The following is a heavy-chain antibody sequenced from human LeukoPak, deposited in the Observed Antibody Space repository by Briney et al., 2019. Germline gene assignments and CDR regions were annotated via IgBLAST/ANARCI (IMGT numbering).Heavy chain of an antibody. V-gene: IGHV4-34*01. Sequence: SETLSLTCAVYGGSFSGYYWSWIRQPPGKGLEWIGEINHSGSTNYNPSLKSRVTISVDTSKNQFSLKLSSVTAADTAVYYCAIIRVDTAMNRFDPWGQGTLVTVSS. CDR3: AIIRVDTAMNRFDP. CDR2: INHSGST. D-gene: IGHD5-18*01. CDR1: GGSFSGYY. J-gene: IGHJ5*02.